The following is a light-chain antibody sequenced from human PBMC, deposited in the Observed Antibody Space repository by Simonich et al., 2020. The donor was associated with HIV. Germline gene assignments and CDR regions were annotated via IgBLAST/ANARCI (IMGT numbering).Light chain of an antibody. Sequence: QSALTQPRSVSGSPGQSVTISCTGTSSDVGGYNYVSWYQQHPGKAPKLMIYDGSNRPSGVPDRFSGSKSGTTASLTISGLQADDESNYYCCSYAGTYTVIFGGGTKLTVL. CDR1: SSDVGGYNY. J-gene: IGLJ2*01. CDR3: CSYAGTYTVI. CDR2: DGS. V-gene: IGLV2-11*01.